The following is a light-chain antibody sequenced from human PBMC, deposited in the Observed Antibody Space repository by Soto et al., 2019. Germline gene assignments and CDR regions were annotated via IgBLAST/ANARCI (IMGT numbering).Light chain of an antibody. CDR2: WAS. J-gene: IGKJ1*01. CDR3: HQYYTTPWT. V-gene: IGKV4-1*01. Sequence: DIVMTQSPDSLAVSLGERATIDCKSSQSLLYSSNNKNYLAWYQQKPGQPPKLLIYWASTRESGVPDRFSGSGSGTDFTLTISSLQAEDVAVYYCHQYYTTPWTFGQGTK. CDR1: QSLLYSSNNKNY.